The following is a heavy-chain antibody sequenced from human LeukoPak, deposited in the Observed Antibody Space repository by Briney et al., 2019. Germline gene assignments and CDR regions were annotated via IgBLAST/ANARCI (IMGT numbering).Heavy chain of an antibody. CDR3: ARDLGWLQSDY. D-gene: IGHD5-24*01. Sequence: GGSLRLSCVASGFSFNDHWMNWFRQAPGKGLEWVATIKKDESEQYYVDSMKGRLTISRDNAKNSVYLQIHNLRAEDTAVYYCARDLGWLQSDYWGQGTLVTVSS. CDR2: IKKDESEQ. V-gene: IGHV3-7*01. J-gene: IGHJ4*02. CDR1: GFSFNDHW.